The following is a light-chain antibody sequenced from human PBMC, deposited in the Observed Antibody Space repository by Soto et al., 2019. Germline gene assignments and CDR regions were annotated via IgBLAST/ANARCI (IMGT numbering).Light chain of an antibody. CDR3: QQYASPLT. J-gene: IGKJ1*01. CDR2: GAS. Sequence: EIVLTQSPGSLSLSLGERATLSCRASQSVDSAFFAWYQQKPGQPPRLLMYGASRSANGIPDRFSGSWSGTDFTLTISRLEPEDFAVYYCQQYASPLTFGQGTKVEI. CDR1: QSVDSAF. V-gene: IGKV3-20*01.